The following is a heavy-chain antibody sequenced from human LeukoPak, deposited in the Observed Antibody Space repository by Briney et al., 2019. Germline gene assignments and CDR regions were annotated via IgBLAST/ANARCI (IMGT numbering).Heavy chain of an antibody. J-gene: IGHJ5*02. D-gene: IGHD4-17*01. CDR3: VREAATTVTMSFWFDP. Sequence: SVKVSCKASGGTFSSYAINWLRQAPGQGLEWMGGIIPIFGTANYAQKFQGRVTITTDESTSTAYMELSSLRSEDTAVYYCVREAATTVTMSFWFDPWGQGTLVTVSS. CDR2: IIPIFGTA. CDR1: GGTFSSYA. V-gene: IGHV1-69*05.